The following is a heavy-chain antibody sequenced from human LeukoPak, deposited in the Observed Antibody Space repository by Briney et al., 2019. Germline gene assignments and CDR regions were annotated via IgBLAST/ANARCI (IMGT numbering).Heavy chain of an antibody. V-gene: IGHV3-11*01. D-gene: IGHD3-22*01. CDR3: ARAGSSGYRYYFDY. J-gene: IGHJ4*02. Sequence: GGSLRLSCAASGFTFSDYYMSWIRQAPGKGLEWVLYISSSGSTIYYADSVKGRFTISRDNAKNSLYLQMNSLRAEDTAVYYRARAGSSGYRYYFDYWGQGTLVTVSS. CDR2: ISSSGSTI. CDR1: GFTFSDYY.